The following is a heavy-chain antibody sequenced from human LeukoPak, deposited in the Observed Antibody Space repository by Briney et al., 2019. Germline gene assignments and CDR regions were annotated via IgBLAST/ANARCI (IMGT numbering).Heavy chain of an antibody. V-gene: IGHV4-38-2*01. CDR3: MRRDTGWNYSDY. CDR2: MYPSGST. J-gene: IGHJ4*02. Sequence: PSETLSLTCAVSGCSISSGYYWGWIRQPPGKGLEWIGSMYPSGSTYYNPSLENRVTFSVDMSKNHLSLTLTSVVAADTAIYYCMRRDTGWNYSDYWGQGILVTVSS. CDR1: GCSISSGYY. D-gene: IGHD6-19*01.